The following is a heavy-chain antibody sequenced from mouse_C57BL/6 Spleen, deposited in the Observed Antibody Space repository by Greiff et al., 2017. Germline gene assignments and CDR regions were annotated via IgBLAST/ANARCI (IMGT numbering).Heavy chain of an antibody. J-gene: IGHJ3*01. V-gene: IGHV1-72*01. CDR1: GYTFTSYW. CDR3: ARGDYDEGFAY. Sequence: QVQLQQPGAELVKPGASVKLSCKASGYTFTSYWMHWVKQRPGRGLEWIGRFDPNSGGTKYNEKFKSKATLTVGKPSSTAYMQLSSLTSEDSAVYYCARGDYDEGFAYWGQGTLVTVSA. D-gene: IGHD2-4*01. CDR2: FDPNSGGT.